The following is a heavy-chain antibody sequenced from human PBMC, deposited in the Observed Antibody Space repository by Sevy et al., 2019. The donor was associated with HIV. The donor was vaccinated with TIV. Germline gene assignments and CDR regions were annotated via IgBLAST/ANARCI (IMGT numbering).Heavy chain of an antibody. J-gene: IGHJ6*02. CDR3: AKDAYYYNSSGYSMSQWYYGMDV. CDR2: LSGSGRDT. Sequence: GGSLRLSCAASGFTFNTYAMSWVRQAPGEGLKWVSDLSGSGRDTYYADSVKGRFTISRDNSKNTVYLQMNGLRAEDTAVYYCAKDAYYYNSSGYSMSQWYYGMDVWGQGTTVTVSS. V-gene: IGHV3-23*01. D-gene: IGHD3-22*01. CDR1: GFTFNTYA.